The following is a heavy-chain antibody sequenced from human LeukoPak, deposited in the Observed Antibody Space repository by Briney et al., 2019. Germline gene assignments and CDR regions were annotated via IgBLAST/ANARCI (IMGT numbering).Heavy chain of an antibody. J-gene: IGHJ3*02. V-gene: IGHV1-3*01. CDR2: INAGNGNT. CDR1: GYTFTSYA. Sequence: GASVKVSCKASGYTFTSYAMHWVRQAPGQRLEWMGWINAGNGNTKYSQKFQGRVTMTRNTSISTAYMELSSLKTEDTGVYYCTTPIVGATNAFDIWGQGTMLTVSS. D-gene: IGHD1-26*01. CDR3: TTPIVGATNAFDI.